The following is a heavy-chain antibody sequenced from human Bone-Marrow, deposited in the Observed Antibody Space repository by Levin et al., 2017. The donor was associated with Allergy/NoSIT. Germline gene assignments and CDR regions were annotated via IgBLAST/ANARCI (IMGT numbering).Heavy chain of an antibody. CDR3: ARKRWFDP. CDR1: GGSFSGYY. V-gene: IGHV4-34*01. CDR2: INHSGST. J-gene: IGHJ5*02. Sequence: PSETLSLTCAVYGGSFSGYYWSWIRQPPGKGLEWIGEINHSGSTNYNPSLKSRVTISVDTSKNQFSLKLSSVTAADTAVYYCARKRWFDPWGQGTLVTVSS.